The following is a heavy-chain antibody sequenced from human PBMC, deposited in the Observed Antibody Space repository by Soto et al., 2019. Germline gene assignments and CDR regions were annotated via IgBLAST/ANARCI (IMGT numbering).Heavy chain of an antibody. D-gene: IGHD1-1*01. Sequence: QVQLQESGPGLVKPSGTLSLTCTVSGGSISSSHWWSWVRQPPGKGLEWIGEIFHSGTTNYNPSLKSRVTISIDKSYNQFFLKLSSVTAADTAVYYCARQLERGDLPVGFDYLGQGTLANVSS. CDR3: ARQLERGDLPVGFDY. V-gene: IGHV4-4*02. CDR2: IFHSGTT. J-gene: IGHJ4*02. CDR1: GGSISSSHW.